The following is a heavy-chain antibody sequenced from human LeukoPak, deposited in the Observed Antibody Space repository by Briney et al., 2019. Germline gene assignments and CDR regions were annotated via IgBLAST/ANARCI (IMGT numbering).Heavy chain of an antibody. CDR2: INPNSGGT. CDR1: GYTFTGYY. D-gene: IGHD2-2*01. CDR3: ARSDIVVVPAATGGYYYYYYGMDV. Sequence: ASVKVSCKASGYTFTGYYMHWVRQAPGQGLEWMGWINPNSGGTNYAQKFQGRVTMTRDTSTSTVYMELSSLRSEDTAVYYCARSDIVVVPAATGGYYYYYYGMDVWGQGTTVTVSS. J-gene: IGHJ6*02. V-gene: IGHV1-2*02.